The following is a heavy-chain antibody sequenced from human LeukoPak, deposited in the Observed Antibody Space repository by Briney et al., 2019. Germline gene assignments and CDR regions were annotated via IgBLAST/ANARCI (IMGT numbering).Heavy chain of an antibody. D-gene: IGHD2-15*01. CDR2: ISYDGSNK. J-gene: IGHJ4*02. V-gene: IGHV3-30-3*01. CDR3: ARDLPYCSGGSCYSALDY. Sequence: GGSLRLSCAASGFTFSSYAMHWVRQAPGKGLEWVAVISYDGSNKYYADSVKGRFTISRDNSKNTLYLQMNSLRAEDTAVYYWARDLPYCSGGSCYSALDYWGQGTLVTVSS. CDR1: GFTFSSYA.